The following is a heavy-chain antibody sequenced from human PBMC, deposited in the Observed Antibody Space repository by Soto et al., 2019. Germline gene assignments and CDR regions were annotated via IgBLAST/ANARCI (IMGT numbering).Heavy chain of an antibody. CDR3: ARASAVQLTRHQQY. CDR1: GGSISSGDYY. J-gene: IGHJ4*02. V-gene: IGHV4-30-4*01. CDR2: IHYSGST. D-gene: IGHD1-1*01. Sequence: QVQLQESGPGLVKPSQTLSLTCTVSGGSISSGDYYWSWIRQPPGKGLEWIGYIHYSGSTYYNPSLTSRVTLSVDTSKNQFSLKLSSVTAADTAVYYCARASAVQLTRHQQYWGQGTLVTVSS.